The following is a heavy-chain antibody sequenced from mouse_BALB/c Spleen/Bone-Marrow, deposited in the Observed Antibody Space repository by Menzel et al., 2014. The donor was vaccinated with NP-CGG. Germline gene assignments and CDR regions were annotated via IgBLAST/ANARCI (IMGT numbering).Heavy chain of an antibody. CDR2: ISSGGSYT. CDR3: VRRVQLDY. V-gene: IGHV5-9*02. CDR1: GFAFSSYD. J-gene: IGHJ2*01. Sequence: EVQGVESGGGLVKPGGSLKLSCAASGFAFSSYDMSWVRQTPEKRLEWVATISSGGSYTYYPDSVKGRFTISRDNARNTLYLQMSSLKSEDTALYYCVRRVQLDYWGQGTTPTVSS.